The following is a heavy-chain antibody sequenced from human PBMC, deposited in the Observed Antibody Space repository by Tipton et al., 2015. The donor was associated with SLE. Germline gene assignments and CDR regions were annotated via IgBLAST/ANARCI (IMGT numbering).Heavy chain of an antibody. CDR1: GGSFSDSY. CDR2: INHSGGT. Sequence: LRLSCAVYGGSFSDSYNSWIRQPPGKGLEWIGEINHSGGTNYNPSLKSRVTISVDTSNNQFSLKLTSVTAADTAVYYCARHWGYWGQGTLVTVSS. J-gene: IGHJ4*02. D-gene: IGHD3-16*01. CDR3: ARHWGY. V-gene: IGHV4-34*01.